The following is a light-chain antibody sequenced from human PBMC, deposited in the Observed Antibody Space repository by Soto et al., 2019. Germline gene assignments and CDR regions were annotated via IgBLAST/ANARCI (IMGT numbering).Light chain of an antibody. V-gene: IGLV6-57*04. Sequence: LTQPHSVSESPGRTVTISCTRSSGSVADNYVQWYQQRPGSAPTTVIYEDNQRPSGVPDRFSGSIDSSSNSASLTISGLKTEDEADYYCQSYDSSNQGVFGGGTKLTVL. CDR3: QSYDSSNQGV. CDR1: SGSVADNY. CDR2: EDN. J-gene: IGLJ3*02.